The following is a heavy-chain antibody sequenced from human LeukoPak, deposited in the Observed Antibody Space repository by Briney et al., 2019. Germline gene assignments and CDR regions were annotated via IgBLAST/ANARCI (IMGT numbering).Heavy chain of an antibody. J-gene: IGHJ3*02. CDR3: ARGKVSFDAFDI. CDR2: ISATSSTT. CDR1: GFTFSSYS. D-gene: IGHD3-10*01. Sequence: PGGSLRLSCAASGFTFSSYSMNWVRQAPGKGLEWVSYISATSSTTYYADSVKGRFTISRDNAKNSLYLQMNSLRAEDTAAYYCARGKVSFDAFDIWGQGTMVTVSS. V-gene: IGHV3-48*04.